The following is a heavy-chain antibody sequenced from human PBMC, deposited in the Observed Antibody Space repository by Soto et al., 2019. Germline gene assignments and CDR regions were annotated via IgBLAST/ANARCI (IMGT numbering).Heavy chain of an antibody. Sequence: SETLSLTCAVYGGSFSGYYWSWIRQPPGKGLEWIGEINHSGSTNYNPSLKSRVTISVDTSKNQFSLKLSSVTAADTAVYYCAREWAEGVVITTRAFDIWGQGTMVTVSS. D-gene: IGHD3-22*01. J-gene: IGHJ3*02. CDR2: INHSGST. V-gene: IGHV4-34*01. CDR1: GGSFSGYY. CDR3: AREWAEGVVITTRAFDI.